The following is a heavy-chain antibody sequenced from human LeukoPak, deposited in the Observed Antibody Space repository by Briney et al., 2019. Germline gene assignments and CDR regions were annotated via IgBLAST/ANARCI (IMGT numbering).Heavy chain of an antibody. Sequence: SSETLSLTCTVSGGSISSGDYYWSWIRQPPGKGLEWIGYIYYSGSTHYNPSLKSRVTISVDTSKNQFSLELSSVTAADTAVYYCARDFYRGSFDYWGQGTLVTVSS. V-gene: IGHV4-30-4*08. CDR2: IYYSGST. J-gene: IGHJ4*02. CDR1: GGSISSGDYY. D-gene: IGHD3-3*01. CDR3: ARDFYRGSFDY.